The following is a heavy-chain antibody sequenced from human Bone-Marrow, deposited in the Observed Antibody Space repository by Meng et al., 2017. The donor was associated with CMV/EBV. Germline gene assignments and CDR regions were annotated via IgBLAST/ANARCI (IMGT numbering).Heavy chain of an antibody. J-gene: IGHJ4*02. CDR1: GYTFTGYY. CDR3: ATRGNWNYTYYFDY. V-gene: IGHV1-2*02. Sequence: ASVKVSCKASGYTFTGYYMHWVRQAPGQGLEWMGWINPNSGGTNYAQKFQGRVTMTRDTSTSTVYMELSSLRSEDTAVYYCATRGNWNYTYYFDYWGQGTLVTVSS. D-gene: IGHD1-7*01. CDR2: INPNSGGT.